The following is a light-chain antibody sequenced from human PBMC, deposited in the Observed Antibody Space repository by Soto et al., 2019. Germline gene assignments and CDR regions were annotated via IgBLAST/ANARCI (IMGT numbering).Light chain of an antibody. CDR2: DAS. CDR1: QSVNSY. J-gene: IGKJ2*01. CDR3: QQRTNWLMYT. Sequence: EFVLTQSPATLSLSPGERATLSCRASQSVNSYLAWYQQKPGQAPRLLIYDASNRATGVPARFSGSGSGTDFTLTISSLEPEDFAVYYCQQRTNWLMYTFGQGTTLEIK. V-gene: IGKV3-11*01.